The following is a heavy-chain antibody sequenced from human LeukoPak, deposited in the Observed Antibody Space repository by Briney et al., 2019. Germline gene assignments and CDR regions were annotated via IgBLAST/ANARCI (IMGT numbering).Heavy chain of an antibody. CDR3: ARLVDSSGYSDAFDI. Sequence: SETLSLTCAVYGGSFSGYYWSWIRQPPGKGLEWIGEINHSGSTNYNPSLKSRVTISLDTSKNQFSLKLSSVTAADTAVYYCARLVDSSGYSDAFDIWGQGTMVTVSS. CDR2: INHSGST. CDR1: GGSFSGYY. D-gene: IGHD3-22*01. J-gene: IGHJ3*02. V-gene: IGHV4-34*01.